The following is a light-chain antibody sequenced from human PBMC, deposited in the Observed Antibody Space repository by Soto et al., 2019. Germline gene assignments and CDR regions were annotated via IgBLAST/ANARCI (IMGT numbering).Light chain of an antibody. J-gene: IGLJ2*01. Sequence: QSALTQPASVSGSPGHSITISCTGTSSDVGSYDLASWYQQHPDKAPKPLLFEVSKRPSGVSIRFSGSKSGNTASLTISGLQPEDEADYYCCSYATPRLFGGGTKVTVL. CDR2: EVS. CDR3: CSYATPRL. V-gene: IGLV2-23*02. CDR1: SSDVGSYDL.